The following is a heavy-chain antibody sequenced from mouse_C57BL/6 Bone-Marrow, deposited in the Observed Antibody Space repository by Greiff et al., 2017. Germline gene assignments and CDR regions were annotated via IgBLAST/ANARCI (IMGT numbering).Heavy chain of an antibody. CDR1: GYTFTSYW. J-gene: IGHJ3*01. V-gene: IGHV1-7*01. CDR3: AGELDYGSTLPRGGTAWFAY. Sequence: VQGVESGAELAKPGASVKLSCKASGYTFTSYWMHWVKQRPGQGLEWIGYINPSSGYTKYNQKFKDKATLTADKSSSTAYMQLSSLPYEDSAVYYCAGELDYGSTLPRGGTAWFAYWGQGTLVTVSA. CDR2: INPSSGYT. D-gene: IGHD1-1*01.